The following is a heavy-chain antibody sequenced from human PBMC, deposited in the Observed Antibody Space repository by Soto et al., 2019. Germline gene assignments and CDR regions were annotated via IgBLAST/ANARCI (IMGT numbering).Heavy chain of an antibody. CDR2: ISAYNGNT. J-gene: IGHJ5*02. Sequence: ASVKVCCKASGYTFTSYGISWVRQATGQGLEWMGWISAYNGNTNYAQKLQGRVTMTTDTSTSTAYMELRSLRSDDTAVYYCARDPMVRGVCWFDPWGQGTLVTVSS. CDR3: ARDPMVRGVCWFDP. V-gene: IGHV1-18*01. CDR1: GYTFTSYG. D-gene: IGHD3-10*01.